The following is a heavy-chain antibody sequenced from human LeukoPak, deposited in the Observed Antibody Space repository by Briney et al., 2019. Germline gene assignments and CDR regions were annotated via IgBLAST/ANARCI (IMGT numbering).Heavy chain of an antibody. Sequence: GGSLRLSCAASGFTFSSYDMHWVRQATGKGLEWVSAIGTAGDTHYPGSVKGRFTISRENAKNSLYLQMNSLRAGDTAVYYCARGSSSWAIDYFDYWGQGTLVTVSP. J-gene: IGHJ4*02. V-gene: IGHV3-13*01. CDR1: GFTFSSYD. CDR3: ARGSSSWAIDYFDY. D-gene: IGHD6-13*01. CDR2: IGTAGDT.